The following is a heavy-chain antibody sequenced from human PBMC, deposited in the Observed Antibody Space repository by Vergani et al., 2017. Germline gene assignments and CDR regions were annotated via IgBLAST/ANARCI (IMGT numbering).Heavy chain of an antibody. CDR1: GATFRSNT. CDR2: IIPIFGTA. J-gene: IGHJ6*02. Sequence: QVQLVQSGAEVKKPGSSVKVSCKASGATFRSNTISWVRQAPGQGLEWMGGIIPIFGTANYAQKFQGRVTITADESTSTAYMELSSLRSEDTAVYYCASRDITIFGVVIIRGYYYYGMDVWGQGP. V-gene: IGHV1-69*12. D-gene: IGHD3-3*01. CDR3: ASRDITIFGVVIIRGYYYYGMDV.